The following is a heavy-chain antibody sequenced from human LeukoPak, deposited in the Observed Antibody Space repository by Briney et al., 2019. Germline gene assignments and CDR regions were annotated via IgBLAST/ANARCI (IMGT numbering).Heavy chain of an antibody. CDR2: ISSGGNVE. CDR3: ARDTLNGPFVISLDY. Sequence: GGSLRLSCAASGFTFSTHEMIWVRQAPGKGLEWVSHISSGGNVEYYLDSVRGRFTMSRDNARSLLFLQMNSLRAEDTGVYYCARDTLNGPFVISLDYWGQGALVTVSS. CDR1: GFTFSTHE. V-gene: IGHV3-48*03. J-gene: IGHJ4*02. D-gene: IGHD3-9*01.